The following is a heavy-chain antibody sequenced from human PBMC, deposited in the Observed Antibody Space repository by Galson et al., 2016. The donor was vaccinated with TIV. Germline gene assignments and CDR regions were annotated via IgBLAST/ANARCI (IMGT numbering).Heavy chain of an antibody. J-gene: IGHJ4*02. V-gene: IGHV3-30*02. Sequence: SLRLSCAATGFTFSNYGMYWVRQAPGKGLEWVTFVRYDGNEIYYTDSVKGRFTISRDNSKNMLYLQLNSLRPEDTALYYCARQGHFNWLHYIDSWGQGTLVTVSS. CDR2: VRYDGNEI. D-gene: IGHD3-9*01. CDR3: ARQGHFNWLHYIDS. CDR1: GFTFSNYG.